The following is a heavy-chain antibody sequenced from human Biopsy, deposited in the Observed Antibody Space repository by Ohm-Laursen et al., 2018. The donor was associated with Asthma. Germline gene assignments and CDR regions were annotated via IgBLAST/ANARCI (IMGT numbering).Heavy chain of an antibody. J-gene: IGHJ3*01. D-gene: IGHD3-9*01. V-gene: IGHV1-3*04. CDR2: VNTGNGDT. CDR3: ARTYYDFLTGQVKDVFGV. CDR1: GCNFISFA. Sequence: SVKVSCKASGCNFISFAIHWVRQAPGQRLEWMGWVNTGNGDTKYSQKFQGRVIITRDTSASTAYMELRSLRSEDTATYYCARTYYDFLTGQVKDVFGVWGQGTMVTVSS.